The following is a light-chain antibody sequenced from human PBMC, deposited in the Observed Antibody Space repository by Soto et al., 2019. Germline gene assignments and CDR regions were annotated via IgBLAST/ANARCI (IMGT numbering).Light chain of an antibody. CDR1: QSLLHSNGXSY. V-gene: IGKV2-30*02. J-gene: IGKJ5*01. Sequence: DVVMTQSPLSLPVTPGEPASISCRSSQSLLHSNGXSYFSWFQQRPGRSPRRLIYKVSNRDSGGPARFRGSKSGTDFALKMSSVEAEDVGVYYSMQGTQWPITLGQGTRLE. CDR2: KVS. CDR3: MQGTQWPIT.